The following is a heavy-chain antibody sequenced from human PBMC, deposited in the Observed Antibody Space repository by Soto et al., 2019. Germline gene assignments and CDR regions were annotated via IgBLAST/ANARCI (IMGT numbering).Heavy chain of an antibody. CDR1: GFSFSHYW. V-gene: IGHV3-74*01. CDR2: ISPDGRTT. J-gene: IGHJ4*02. Sequence: PGGSLRLSCAASGFSFSHYWLHWVRQAPGKGLVWVSHISPDGRTTTYADSVKGRFTISRDNAKSTLYLQMNSLTVEDGAVYYCADSWLPTSYWGPGTLVTVSS. D-gene: IGHD3-10*01. CDR3: ADSWLPTSY.